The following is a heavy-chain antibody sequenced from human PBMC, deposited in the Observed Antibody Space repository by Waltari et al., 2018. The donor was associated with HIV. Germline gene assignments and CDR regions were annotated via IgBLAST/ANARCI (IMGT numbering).Heavy chain of an antibody. J-gene: IGHJ4*02. D-gene: IGHD6-13*01. CDR2: INQDGGEK. V-gene: IGHV3-7*01. CDR3: ARDGVAAGIYFDK. Sequence: EVQLVESGGGLVQPGGSLRLSCAASGFTFSDHWMSRVRQAPGKGLEWVANINQDGGEKNYVDSVKGRFTISRDNAKNSLYLQLNSLRAEDTAVYYCARDGVAAGIYFDKWGQGTLVTVSS. CDR1: GFTFSDHW.